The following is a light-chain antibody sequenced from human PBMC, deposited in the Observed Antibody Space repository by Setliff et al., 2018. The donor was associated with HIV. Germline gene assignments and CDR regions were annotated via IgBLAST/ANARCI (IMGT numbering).Light chain of an antibody. J-gene: IGLJ1*01. V-gene: IGLV1-40*01. CDR2: GNS. CDR1: NSNIGAGYD. CDR3: QSYDSSLSGHYV. Sequence: QSVLTQPPSVSGAPGQRVTISCTGSNSNIGAGYDVHWYQQLPGTAPKLLIYGNSNRPSGVPDRFSGSKSGTSASLAITGLQAEDEADYYRQSYDSSLSGHYVFGTGTKVTVL.